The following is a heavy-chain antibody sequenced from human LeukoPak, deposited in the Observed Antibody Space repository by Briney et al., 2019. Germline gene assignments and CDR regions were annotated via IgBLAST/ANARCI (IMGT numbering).Heavy chain of an antibody. Sequence: GGSLRLSCAASGFAFSSYAMNWVRQAPGKGLEWVSVVSGSGANTYYAHSVKDRFTISRDNSKDTLFLQMNSLRAEDTAIYYCAKGSYYDASGYYFTSWYFDLWGRGAVVTVSS. CDR2: VSGSGANT. D-gene: IGHD3-22*01. CDR1: GFAFSSYA. J-gene: IGHJ2*01. CDR3: AKGSYYDASGYYFTSWYFDL. V-gene: IGHV3-23*01.